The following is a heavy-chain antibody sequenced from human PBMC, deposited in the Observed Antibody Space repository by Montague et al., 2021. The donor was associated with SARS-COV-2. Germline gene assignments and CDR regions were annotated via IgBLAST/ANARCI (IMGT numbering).Heavy chain of an antibody. CDR2: IDWDDDK. V-gene: IGHV2-70*01. CDR3: ARVRYFDTTFDY. J-gene: IGHJ4*02. Sequence: PALVKPTQTLTLTCSFSGFSLRTSGVGVGWIRQPPGKALEWLALIDWDDDKFYSTSLKTRLTISKDTSKNQVVLTMTNMDPVDTATYYCARVRYFDTTFDYWGQGTLVTVSS. D-gene: IGHD3-9*01. CDR1: GFSLRTSGVG.